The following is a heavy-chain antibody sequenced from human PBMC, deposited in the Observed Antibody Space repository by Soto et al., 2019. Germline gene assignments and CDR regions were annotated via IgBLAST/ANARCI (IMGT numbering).Heavy chain of an antibody. CDR3: TRDPYCTNGVCSYYYYMDV. CDR1: GFTFGDYA. J-gene: IGHJ6*03. Sequence: PGGSLRLSCTASGFTFGDYAMTWFRQAPGKGLEWVGFIRRKAYGGTAEYAASVKGRFTISRDDSKSIAYLQMNSLKTEDTAVYYCTRDPYCTNGVCSYYYYMDVWGKGTTVTVSS. D-gene: IGHD2-8*01. CDR2: IRRKAYGGTA. V-gene: IGHV3-49*03.